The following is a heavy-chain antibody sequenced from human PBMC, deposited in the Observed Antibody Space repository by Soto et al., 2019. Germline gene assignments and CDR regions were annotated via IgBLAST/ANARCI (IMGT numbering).Heavy chain of an antibody. CDR2: IYHSGTT. CDR3: ARHVAVPRTRGFDY. CDR1: GGSISDNW. J-gene: IGHJ4*02. D-gene: IGHD2-15*01. V-gene: IGHV4-4*02. Sequence: QVQLQESGPGLVKPSGTLSLTCAVAGGSISDNWWSWVRQAPGKGLEWIGEIYHSGTTYYNPSLKGRVTILVDKSASQISLTLSSGTAAETVVYYCARHVAVPRTRGFDYWGQGALVAVSS.